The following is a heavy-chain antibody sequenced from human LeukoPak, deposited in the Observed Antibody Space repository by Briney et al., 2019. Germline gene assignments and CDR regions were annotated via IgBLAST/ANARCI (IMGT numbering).Heavy chain of an antibody. CDR2: IYTSGSA. V-gene: IGHV4-61*02. CDR1: GGSISSGSYY. Sequence: PSETLSLTCTVSGGSISSGSYYWSWIRQPAGKGLEWIGRIYTSGSANYNPSLKSRVTISVDTSKNQFSLKLSSVTAADTAVYYCARESMIAGSQYWGQGTLVTVSS. CDR3: ARESMIAGSQY. D-gene: IGHD3-22*01. J-gene: IGHJ1*01.